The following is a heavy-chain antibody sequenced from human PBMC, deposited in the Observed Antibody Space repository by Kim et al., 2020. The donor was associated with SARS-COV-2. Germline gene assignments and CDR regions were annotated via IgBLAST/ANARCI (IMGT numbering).Heavy chain of an antibody. J-gene: IGHJ4*02. CDR1: GFTFSSYW. CDR3: ARDHSSQHDYGKGCDY. Sequence: GGSLRLSCAASGFTFSSYWMSWVRQAPGKGLEWVANIKQDGSEKYYVDSVKGRFTISRDNAKNSLYLQMNSLRAEDTAVYYCARDHSSQHDYGKGCDYWGQGTLVTVSS. D-gene: IGHD4-17*01. V-gene: IGHV3-7*01. CDR2: IKQDGSEK.